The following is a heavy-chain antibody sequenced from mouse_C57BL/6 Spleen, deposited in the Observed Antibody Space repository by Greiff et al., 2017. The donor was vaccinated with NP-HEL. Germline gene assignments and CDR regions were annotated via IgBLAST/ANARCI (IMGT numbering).Heavy chain of an antibody. Sequence: VKLKQPGAELVKPGASVKLSCKASGYTFTSYWMHWVKQRPGQGLEWIGMIHPNSGSTNYNEKFKSKATLTVDKSSSTAYMQLSSLTSEDSAVYYCARGDYYGSSYYAMDYWGQGTSVTVSS. J-gene: IGHJ4*01. CDR3: ARGDYYGSSYYAMDY. CDR2: IHPNSGST. V-gene: IGHV1-64*01. CDR1: GYTFTSYW. D-gene: IGHD1-1*01.